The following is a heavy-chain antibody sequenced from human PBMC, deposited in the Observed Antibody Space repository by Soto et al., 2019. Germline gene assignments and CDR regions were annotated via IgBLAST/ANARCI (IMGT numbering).Heavy chain of an antibody. Sequence: EVQVVESGGGLVQPGRSLRLSCAASGFSFDDYAMHWVRQAPGKGLEWVSGISWNSGTIGYADSVKGRFTISRDKAKNSLYLQMNSLRAEDTAVYYCAKSTGGTANGMGVWGQGTTGTVSS. D-gene: IGHD2-8*02. CDR1: GFSFDDYA. CDR2: ISWNSGTI. CDR3: AKSTGGTANGMGV. V-gene: IGHV3-9*01. J-gene: IGHJ6*02.